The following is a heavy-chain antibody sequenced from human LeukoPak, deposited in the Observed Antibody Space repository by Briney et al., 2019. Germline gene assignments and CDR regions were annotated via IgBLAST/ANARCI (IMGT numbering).Heavy chain of an antibody. J-gene: IGHJ4*02. Sequence: PGGSLKLSCKVSGITLSNYGMSWVRQGPGKGLEWVAGFGASGGSTNYADSLKGRFTMSGDTPNNTLYLELNSLRAEDTAVYFCAKRGVVIRVILVGFHKEAYYFDSWGQGALVTVSS. D-gene: IGHD3-22*01. CDR3: AKRGVVIRVILVGFHKEAYYFDS. CDR2: FGASGGST. V-gene: IGHV3-23*01. CDR1: GITLSNYG.